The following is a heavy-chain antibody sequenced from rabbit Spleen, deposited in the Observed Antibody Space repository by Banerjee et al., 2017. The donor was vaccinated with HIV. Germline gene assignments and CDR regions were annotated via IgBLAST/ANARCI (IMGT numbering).Heavy chain of an antibody. Sequence: QSLEESGGDLVKPGASLTLTCTASGFDFSSKYYMTWVRQAPGKGLEWIACIDTGSSGFTYFASWAKGRFTISKTSSTTVTLQVTSLTAADTATYFCARDSGTSFSSYGMDLWGPGTLVTVS. CDR3: ARDSGTSFSSYGMDL. J-gene: IGHJ6*01. CDR2: IDTGSSGFT. V-gene: IGHV1S40*01. D-gene: IGHD8-1*01. CDR1: GFDFSSKYY.